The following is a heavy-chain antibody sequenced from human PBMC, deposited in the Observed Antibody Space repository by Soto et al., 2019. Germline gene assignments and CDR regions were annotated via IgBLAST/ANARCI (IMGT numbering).Heavy chain of an antibody. J-gene: IGHJ4*02. V-gene: IGHV3-23*01. CDR1: GFTFSSYA. Sequence: GGSLRLSCAASGFTFSSYAMSWVRQAPGKGLEWVSAITGSGGTTYYADSVKGRFTISRDNSKNTLYLQMNSLRAEDTAVYFCAKDPSNYCSGATCATYWGQGTPVTVSS. CDR2: ITGSGGTT. D-gene: IGHD2-15*01. CDR3: AKDPSNYCSGATCATY.